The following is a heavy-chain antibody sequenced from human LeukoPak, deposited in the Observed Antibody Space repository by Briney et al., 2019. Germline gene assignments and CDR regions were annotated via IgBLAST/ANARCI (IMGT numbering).Heavy chain of an antibody. CDR1: GFTFSSYA. CDR2: ISYDGSNK. D-gene: IGHD3-3*01. V-gene: IGHV3-30-3*01. J-gene: IGHJ6*02. Sequence: GGSLRLSCAASGFTFSSYAMSWVRQAPGKGLEWVAVISYDGSNKYYADSVKGRFTISRDNSKNTLYLQMNSLRAEDTAVYYCAREYYDFWSGYYTYYYYGMDVWGQGTTVTVSS. CDR3: AREYYDFWSGYYTYYYYGMDV.